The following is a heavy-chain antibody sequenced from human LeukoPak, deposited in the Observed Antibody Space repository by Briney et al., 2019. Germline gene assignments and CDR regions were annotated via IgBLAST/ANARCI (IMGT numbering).Heavy chain of an antibody. D-gene: IGHD2-21*01. Sequence: GGSLRLSCAASGFTFSGYSMNWVRQAPGKGLEWVSSISSSSSYIYYADSVKGRFTISRDNAKNSLYLQMNSLRAEDTAVYYCARDVGVGVVIAIWGGYFDYWGQGTLVTVSS. CDR2: ISSSSSYI. CDR3: ARDVGVGVVIAIWGGYFDY. J-gene: IGHJ4*02. V-gene: IGHV3-21*01. CDR1: GFTFSGYS.